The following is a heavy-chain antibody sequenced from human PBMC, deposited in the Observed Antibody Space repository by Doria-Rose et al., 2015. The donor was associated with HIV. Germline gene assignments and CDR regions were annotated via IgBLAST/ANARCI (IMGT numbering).Heavy chain of an antibody. Sequence: VQLVQSGGGLVQPGRSLRLSCVGSGFSFESYAMHWVRLAPGKGLEWVAGISWDSGAKGNADSVEGRVTISRDNAKKPVYLEMRRLRPEDTAFYYCAKAPIIGPKYYFYMDVWGKGTSVTVSS. CDR2: ISWDSGAK. V-gene: IGHV3-9*01. D-gene: IGHD3-3*01. CDR1: GFSFESYA. CDR3: AKAPIIGPKYYFYMDV. J-gene: IGHJ6*03.